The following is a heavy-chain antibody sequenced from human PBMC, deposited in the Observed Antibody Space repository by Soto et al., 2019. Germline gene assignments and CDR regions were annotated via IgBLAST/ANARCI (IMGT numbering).Heavy chain of an antibody. CDR1: GFTFSSYG. Sequence: GGSLRLSCAASGFTFSSYGMHWVRQAPGKGLEWVAVISYDGSNKYYADSVKGRFTISRDNSKNTLYLQMNSLRAEDTAVYYCAKDIVVVPAAHLDYHYYYGMEVWGPGTTVTVSS. J-gene: IGHJ6*01. D-gene: IGHD2-2*01. CDR3: AKDIVVVPAAHLDYHYYYGMEV. V-gene: IGHV3-30*18. CDR2: ISYDGSNK.